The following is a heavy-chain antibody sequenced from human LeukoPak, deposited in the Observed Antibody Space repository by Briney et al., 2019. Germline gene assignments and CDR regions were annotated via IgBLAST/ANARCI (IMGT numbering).Heavy chain of an antibody. J-gene: IGHJ4*02. CDR3: VSVRSCDYVWGGTKLDY. D-gene: IGHD3-16*01. CDR1: GGSISSGSYY. V-gene: IGHV4-39*01. CDR2: IYYSGST. Sequence: SETLSLTCTVSGGSISSGSYYWVWIRQPPGKGLEWIGTIYYSGSTSYNLSLKSRVPISVDTSENQLSLELSSVTAAGTAVYYCVSVRSCDYVWGGTKLDYWGQGTLVSVS.